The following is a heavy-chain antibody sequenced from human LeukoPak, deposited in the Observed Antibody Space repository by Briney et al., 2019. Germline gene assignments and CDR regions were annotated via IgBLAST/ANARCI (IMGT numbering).Heavy chain of an antibody. D-gene: IGHD3-22*01. V-gene: IGHV4-34*01. J-gene: IGHJ4*02. Sequence: SETLSLTCAVYGGSFSGYYWSWIRQTPGKGLEWIGEINDSGSTNCNPSLKSRVTLSVDTAKNQFSLRLNSVTAADTAVYYCARRLRDSSACQVGDDWGQGTLVTVSS. CDR2: INDSGST. CDR1: GGSFSGYY. CDR3: ARRLRDSSACQVGDD.